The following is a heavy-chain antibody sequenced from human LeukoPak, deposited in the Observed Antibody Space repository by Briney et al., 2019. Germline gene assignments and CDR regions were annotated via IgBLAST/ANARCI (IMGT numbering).Heavy chain of an antibody. D-gene: IGHD4-23*01. Sequence: SETLSLTCTVSGGSISSYYWSWIRQPPGKGLEWIGYIYYSGSTNYNPSLKSRVTTSVDTSKNQFSLRLSSVTAADTAVYYCARGNYGGNSGFDYWGQGTLVTVSS. CDR2: IYYSGST. J-gene: IGHJ4*02. CDR1: GGSISSYY. V-gene: IGHV4-59*01. CDR3: ARGNYGGNSGFDY.